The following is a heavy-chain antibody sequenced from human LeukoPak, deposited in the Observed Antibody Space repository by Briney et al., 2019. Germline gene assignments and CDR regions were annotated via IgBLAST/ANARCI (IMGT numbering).Heavy chain of an antibody. CDR3: ARGGYYYDSSGPRNTDY. CDR2: ISAYNGNT. D-gene: IGHD3-22*01. Sequence: ASVKVSCKASGYTFTSYGISWVRQAPGQGLEWMGWISAYNGNTNYAQKLQGRVTMTTDTSTSTAYMELRGLRSDDTAVYYCARGGYYYDSSGPRNTDYWGQGTLVTVSS. CDR1: GYTFTSYG. J-gene: IGHJ4*02. V-gene: IGHV1-18*01.